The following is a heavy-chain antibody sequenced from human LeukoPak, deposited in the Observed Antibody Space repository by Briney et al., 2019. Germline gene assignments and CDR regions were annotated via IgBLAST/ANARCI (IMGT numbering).Heavy chain of an antibody. CDR1: GFTFDHYA. Sequence: GGSLRLSCAASGFTFDHYAMHWVRQAPGKGLEWVSLISGDGARTYYADSVQGRFTFSRDSSKNSLYLQMNSLRTEDTALYYCAKDRLWFGEVLDFWGQGALVTVSS. CDR2: ISGDGART. CDR3: AKDRLWFGEVLDF. J-gene: IGHJ4*02. V-gene: IGHV3-43*02. D-gene: IGHD3-10*01.